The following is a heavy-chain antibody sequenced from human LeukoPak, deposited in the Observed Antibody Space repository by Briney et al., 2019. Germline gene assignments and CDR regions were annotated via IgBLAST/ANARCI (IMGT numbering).Heavy chain of an antibody. CDR2: IYTSGST. Sequence: SETLSLTCTVSGGSISSYYWSWIRQPPGKGLEWIGYIYTSGSTYYNPSLKSRVTISVDTSKNQFSLKLSSVTAADTAVYYCARLDSSGWYAHWGQGTLVTVSS. D-gene: IGHD6-19*01. V-gene: IGHV4-4*08. J-gene: IGHJ5*02. CDR3: ARLDSSGWYAH. CDR1: GGSISSYY.